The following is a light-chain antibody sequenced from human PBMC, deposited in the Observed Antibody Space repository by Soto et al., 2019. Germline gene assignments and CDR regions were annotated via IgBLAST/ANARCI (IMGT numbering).Light chain of an antibody. CDR2: GAS. CDR1: QSVSSSY. V-gene: IGKV3-20*01. CDR3: QQYGSSPIT. J-gene: IGKJ5*01. Sequence: EIVLTQSPGTLSLSPGERATLSCRASQSVSSSYLAWYQQKPGQAPRLLIYGASSRATGIPDRFSGSGSGTEFTLTISRLAPEDLAVYYCQQYGSSPITFGQGTRLEIK.